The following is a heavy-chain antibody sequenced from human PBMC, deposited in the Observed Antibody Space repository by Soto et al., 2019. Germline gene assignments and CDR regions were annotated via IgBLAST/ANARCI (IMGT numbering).Heavy chain of an antibody. CDR2: IKSKTDGGTT. CDR1: GFTFSNAW. V-gene: IGHV3-15*01. J-gene: IGHJ6*02. D-gene: IGHD2-2*02. Sequence: LGGSLRLSCAASGFTFSNAWMSWVRQAPGKGLEWVGRIKSKTDGGTTDYAAPVKGRFTISRDDSKNTLYLQMNSLKTEDTAVYYCTTYCSSTSCYTPRWDYYYYYGMDVWGQGTTVTVSS. CDR3: TTYCSSTSCYTPRWDYYYYYGMDV.